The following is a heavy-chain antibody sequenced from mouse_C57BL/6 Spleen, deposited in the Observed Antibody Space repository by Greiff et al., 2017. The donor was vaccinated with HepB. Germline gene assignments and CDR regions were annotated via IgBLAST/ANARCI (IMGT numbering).Heavy chain of an antibody. Sequence: DVKLVESGGGLVKPGGSLKLSCAASGFTFSSYAMSWVRQTPEKRLEWVATISDGGSYTYYPDNVKGRFTISRDNAKNNLYLQMSHLKSEDTAMYYCARAYYYGSSLHFDYWGQGTTLTVSS. CDR1: GFTFSSYA. J-gene: IGHJ2*01. CDR2: ISDGGSYT. D-gene: IGHD1-1*01. V-gene: IGHV5-4*03. CDR3: ARAYYYGSSLHFDY.